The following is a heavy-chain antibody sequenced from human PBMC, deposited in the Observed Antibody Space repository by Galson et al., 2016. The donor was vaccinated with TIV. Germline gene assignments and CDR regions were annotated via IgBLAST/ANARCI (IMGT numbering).Heavy chain of an antibody. J-gene: IGHJ4*02. V-gene: IGHV3-23*01. CDR2: ISGSGDTT. Sequence: SLRLSCAASGFDFSGYYMSWVRQAPGKGLEWVSSISGSGDTTYYADSVKGRFTISRDNSQNTLYLQMNSLRAEDTAVYYCAKDPDLIYFYDDSAYDSWGQGTLVTVSS. CDR3: AKDPDLIYFYDDSAYDS. CDR1: GFDFSGYY. D-gene: IGHD3-22*01.